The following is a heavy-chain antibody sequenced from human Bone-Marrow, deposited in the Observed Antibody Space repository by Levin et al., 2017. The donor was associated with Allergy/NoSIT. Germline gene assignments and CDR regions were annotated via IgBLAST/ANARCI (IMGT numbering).Heavy chain of an antibody. D-gene: IGHD3-10*01. J-gene: IGHJ4*02. CDR2: IYSGGGT. Sequence: GGSLRLSCAVSGFTVSNNYMSWVRQAPGKGLEWVSLIYSGGGTHYADSVKARFTIPRDNSKNTVYLQMNSLSAEDTAVYYCARLDFNYGSYYWGQGTLVTVSS. V-gene: IGHV3-66*04. CDR3: ARLDFNYGSYY. CDR1: GFTVSNNY.